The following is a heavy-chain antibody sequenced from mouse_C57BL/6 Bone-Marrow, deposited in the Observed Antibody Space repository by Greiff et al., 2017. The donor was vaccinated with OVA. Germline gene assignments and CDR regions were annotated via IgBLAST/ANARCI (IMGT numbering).Heavy chain of an antibody. CDR2: IYPGDGDT. CDR3: ARWGLFDAAY. Sequence: QVQLKESGAELVKPGASVKISCKASGYAFSSYWMNWVKQRPGKGLEWIGQIYPGDGDTNYNGKFKGKATLTADKSSSTAYMQLSSLTSEDSAVYFCARWGLFDAAYWGQGTLVTVSA. CDR1: GYAFSSYW. D-gene: IGHD1-1*01. J-gene: IGHJ3*01. V-gene: IGHV1-80*01.